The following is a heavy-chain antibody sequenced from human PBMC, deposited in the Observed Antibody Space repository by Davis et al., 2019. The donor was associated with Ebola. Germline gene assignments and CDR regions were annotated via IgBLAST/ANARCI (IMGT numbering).Heavy chain of an antibody. D-gene: IGHD6-13*01. Sequence: ASVKVSCKASGYTFTSYGISWVRQAPGQGLEWMGWISAYNGNTNYAQKLQGRVTMTTDTSTSTAYMELRSLRSEDTAVYYCARDSWKTAAGNFDYWGQGTLVTVSS. CDR1: GYTFTSYG. CDR2: ISAYNGNT. V-gene: IGHV1-18*01. CDR3: ARDSWKTAAGNFDY. J-gene: IGHJ4*02.